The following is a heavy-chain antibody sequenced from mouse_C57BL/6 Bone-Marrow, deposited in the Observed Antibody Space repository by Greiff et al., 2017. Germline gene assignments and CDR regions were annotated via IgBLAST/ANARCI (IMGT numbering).Heavy chain of an antibody. CDR3: TTGTPFAY. CDR1: GFTIKDDY. J-gene: IGHJ3*01. Sequence: VQLKESGAELVRPGASVKLSCTASGFTIKDDYMHWVKQRPDQGLEWIGWIDPENGDTEYASKFQGKANITADTSSHTAYLQLSSLTSEDTAVYYCTTGTPFAYWGQGTLVTVSA. CDR2: IDPENGDT. D-gene: IGHD4-1*01. V-gene: IGHV14-4*01.